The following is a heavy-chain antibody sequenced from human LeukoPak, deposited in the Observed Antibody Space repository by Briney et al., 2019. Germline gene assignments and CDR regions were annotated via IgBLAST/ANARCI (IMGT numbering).Heavy chain of an antibody. CDR1: GYTFTSYD. V-gene: IGHV1-18*01. CDR2: ISGYTGNT. D-gene: IGHD7-27*01. J-gene: IGHJ5*02. Sequence: GASVKVSCKTSGYTFTSYDISWVRQAPGQGLEWMGCISGYTGNTNYAQNLQDRVTMTTDTSTSTAYMELRSLRSDDTAVYYCARGSNWGWIWFDPWGQGTLVTVSS. CDR3: ARGSNWGWIWFDP.